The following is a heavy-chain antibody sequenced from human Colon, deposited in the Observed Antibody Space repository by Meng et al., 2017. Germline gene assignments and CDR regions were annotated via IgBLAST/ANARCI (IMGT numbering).Heavy chain of an antibody. V-gene: IGHV3-53*04. Sequence: GESLKISCAASGFTVSDNYMSWVRQAPGKGLEWVSGIYSGGNTYYADSVKGRFTISRHNSKNTLYLQMNSMRAEDTAVYYCARDNYDSSGWRDAFEIWGQGTMVTVSS. CDR1: GFTVSDNY. D-gene: IGHD3-22*01. J-gene: IGHJ3*02. CDR3: ARDNYDSSGWRDAFEI. CDR2: IYSGGNT.